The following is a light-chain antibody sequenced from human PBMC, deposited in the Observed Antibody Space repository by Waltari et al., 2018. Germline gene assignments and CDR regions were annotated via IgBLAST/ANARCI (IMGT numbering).Light chain of an antibody. CDR2: EAS. CDR1: QDISHY. J-gene: IGKJ4*01. Sequence: MTQYPSSLSAFVEDRVTITCQADQDISHYLNCYQQIPGKVPKLLIYEASKLETGVPSRFSGSGSGTDFIFTLSSLQPEDIATYCCQQYDNLPRGAFGGGTKVEIK. V-gene: IGKV1-33*01. CDR3: QQYDNLPRGA.